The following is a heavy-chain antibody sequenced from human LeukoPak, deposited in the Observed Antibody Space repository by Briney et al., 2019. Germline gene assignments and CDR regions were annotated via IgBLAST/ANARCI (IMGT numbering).Heavy chain of an antibody. J-gene: IGHJ3*02. CDR1: GFTVSSNY. V-gene: IGHV3-66*01. Sequence: PGGSLRLSCAASGFTVSSNYMNWVRQAPGKGLEWVSVIYSGGRTYYADYVKGRFTISRDNSKNTLYLQMNSLRAEDTAVYYCARDKFDAFDIWGQGTMVTVSS. CDR2: IYSGGRT. CDR3: ARDKFDAFDI.